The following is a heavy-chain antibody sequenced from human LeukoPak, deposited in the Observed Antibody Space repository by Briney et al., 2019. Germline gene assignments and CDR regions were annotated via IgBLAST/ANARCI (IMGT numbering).Heavy chain of an antibody. CDR2: IIPILGIA. J-gene: IGHJ4*02. D-gene: IGHD3-22*01. CDR3: ARELRRYYDSSGYYRPGDY. Sequence: SVKVSCKASGGTFSSYAISWVRQAPGQGLKWMGRIIPILGIANYAQKFQGRVTITADKSTSTAYMELSSLRSEDTAVYYCARELRRYYDSSGYYRPGDYWGQGTLVTVSS. CDR1: GGTFSSYA. V-gene: IGHV1-69*04.